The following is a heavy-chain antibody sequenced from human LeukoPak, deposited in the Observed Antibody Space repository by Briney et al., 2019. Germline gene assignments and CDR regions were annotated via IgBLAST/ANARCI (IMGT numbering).Heavy chain of an antibody. CDR3: ARDLMVRGRFGFDP. V-gene: IGHV3-21*01. Sequence: GGSLRPSCAASGFTFSSYSMNWVRQAPGKGLEWVSSISSSSSYIYYADSVKGRFTISRDNAKNSPYLQMNSLRAEDTAAYYCARDLMVRGRFGFDPWGEGTLV. CDR1: GFTFSSYS. J-gene: IGHJ5*02. CDR2: ISSSSSYI. D-gene: IGHD3-10*01.